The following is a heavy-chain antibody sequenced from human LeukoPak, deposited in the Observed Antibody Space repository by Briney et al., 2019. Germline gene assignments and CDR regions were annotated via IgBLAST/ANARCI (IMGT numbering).Heavy chain of an antibody. CDR3: AREDDYSNYLFAV. Sequence: SETLSLTCTVSGGSISSYYWSWIRQPPGKGLEWIGYMYHSGSTNYNPSLKRRVTISADTSKNQFSLKLSSVTAADTAVYYCAREDDYSNYLFAVWGQGTLVTVSS. CDR2: MYHSGST. J-gene: IGHJ4*02. V-gene: IGHV4-59*01. D-gene: IGHD4-11*01. CDR1: GGSISSYY.